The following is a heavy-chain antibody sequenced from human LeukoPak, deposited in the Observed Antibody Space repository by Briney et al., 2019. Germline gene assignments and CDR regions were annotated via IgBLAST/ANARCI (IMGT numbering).Heavy chain of an antibody. CDR2: ISSGTAYK. D-gene: IGHD3-22*01. V-gene: IGHV3-21*01. J-gene: IGHJ3*02. Sequence: PGGSLRPSCAASGFTFRNHGMHWVRQAPGKGLEWVSSISSGTAYKYYADSVRGRFAISRDNAKNSLYLQMNSLRAEDTAFYYCARAGWGITMIVVGDAFDIWGQGTMVTVSS. CDR3: ARAGWGITMIVVGDAFDI. CDR1: GFTFRNHG.